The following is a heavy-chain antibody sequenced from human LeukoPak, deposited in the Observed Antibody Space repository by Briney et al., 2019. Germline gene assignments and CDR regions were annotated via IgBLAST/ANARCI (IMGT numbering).Heavy chain of an antibody. CDR2: INHSGST. D-gene: IGHD6-13*01. CDR3: AGGGSGSSWYRNFWYFDS. V-gene: IGHV4-34*01. J-gene: IGHJ2*01. Sequence: SETLSLTCAVYGGSFSGYYWSWIRQPPGKGLEWIGEINHSGSTNYNPSLKSRVTISVDTSKNQFSLKLSSVTSADTAVYYCAGGGSGSSWYRNFWYFDSWGGGTLVTVSS. CDR1: GGSFSGYY.